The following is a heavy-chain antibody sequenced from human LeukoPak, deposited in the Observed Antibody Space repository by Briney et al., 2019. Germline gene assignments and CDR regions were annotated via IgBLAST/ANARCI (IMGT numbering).Heavy chain of an antibody. Sequence: SETLSLTCAVSGGSISSSYYWGWIRQTPGKGLEWIGSIYYSGSTYYNPSLKSRVTISVDTSKNQFSLKLSSVTAADTAVYYCVQNIPGTVEHWGQGALVTVSS. D-gene: IGHD1-7*01. J-gene: IGHJ1*01. CDR2: IYYSGST. V-gene: IGHV4-39*01. CDR1: GGSISSSYY. CDR3: VQNIPGTVEH.